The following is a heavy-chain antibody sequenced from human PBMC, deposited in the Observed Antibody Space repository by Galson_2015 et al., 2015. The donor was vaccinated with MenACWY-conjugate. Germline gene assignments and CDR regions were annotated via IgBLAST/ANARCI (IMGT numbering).Heavy chain of an antibody. CDR1: GFTFTSYA. J-gene: IGHJ5*02. D-gene: IGHD4-17*01. V-gene: IGHV1-3*01. CDR3: ARGGAVTTPTDP. Sequence: SVKVSCKASGFTFTSYAMHWVRQAPGQSLEWMGWINAGNGYTKYSENLQGRVTITRDTSARTAFMELSDLRSEDTAVYYCARGGAVTTPTDPWGQGTLVTVSS. CDR2: INAGNGYT.